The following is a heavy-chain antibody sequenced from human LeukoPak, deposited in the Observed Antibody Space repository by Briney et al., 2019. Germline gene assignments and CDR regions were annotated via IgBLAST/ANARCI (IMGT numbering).Heavy chain of an antibody. CDR1: GGSMSSYY. V-gene: IGHV4-59*01. CDR3: AGAGRSGTCGYYFDY. CDR2: IYYSGST. J-gene: IGHJ4*02. D-gene: IGHD1-26*01. Sequence: SETLSLTCTVSGGSMSSYYWSWIRQPPGKGLEWIGYIYYSGSTNYNPSLKSRVTISVDTSKNQFSLKLSSVSAADTAVYYCAGAGRSGTCGYYFDYWGQGTLVTVSS.